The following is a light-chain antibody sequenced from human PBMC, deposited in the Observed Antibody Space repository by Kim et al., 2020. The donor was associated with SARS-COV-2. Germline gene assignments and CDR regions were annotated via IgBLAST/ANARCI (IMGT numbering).Light chain of an antibody. CDR1: QGIRDH. CDR3: QQLNNYPRT. V-gene: IGKV1-9*01. CDR2: ATS. Sequence: ASVGDKVTIPGRASQGIRDHLTWYQQRPGKAPQLLIYATSTLERGVPSRFSGSGFGTEFIHTISGLQPEDSATYYCQQLNNYPRTFGGGTKVDIK. J-gene: IGKJ4*01.